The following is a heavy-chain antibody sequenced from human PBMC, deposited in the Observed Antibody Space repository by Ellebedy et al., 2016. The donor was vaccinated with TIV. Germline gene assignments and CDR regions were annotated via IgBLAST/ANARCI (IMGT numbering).Heavy chain of an antibody. CDR1: GYTFTSYD. D-gene: IGHD2-15*01. V-gene: IGHV1-8*01. J-gene: IGHJ4*02. CDR2: MNPDSGNT. Sequence: AASVKVSCKASGYTFTSYDINWVRQATGQGLDWMGWMNPDSGNTAYAQKFQGRVSMTRNTSISTAYLELSNLRSDDTAVYYCARGIRMPSDYWGQGTLFTVSS. CDR3: ARGIRMPSDY.